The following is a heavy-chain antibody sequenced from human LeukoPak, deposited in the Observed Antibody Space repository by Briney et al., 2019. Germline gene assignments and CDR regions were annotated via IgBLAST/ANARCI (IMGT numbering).Heavy chain of an antibody. D-gene: IGHD3-22*01. Sequence: GGSLRLSCAASGFTFSDYYMSWIRQAPGKGLEWVSYISSSGSTIYYADSVKGRFTISRDNAKNSLYLQMTSLRAEDTAVYYCARAEWDYYDSSGYPDYWGQGTLVTVSS. CDR2: ISSSGSTI. V-gene: IGHV3-11*01. J-gene: IGHJ4*02. CDR1: GFTFSDYY. CDR3: ARAEWDYYDSSGYPDY.